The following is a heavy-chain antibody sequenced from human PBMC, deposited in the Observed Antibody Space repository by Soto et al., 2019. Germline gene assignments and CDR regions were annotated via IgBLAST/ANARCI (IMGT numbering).Heavy chain of an antibody. CDR2: ISSSSSVI. Sequence: GVSLRLSCATSGFILSAFAMNWVRKEPGKGLEWVSYISSSSSVIDYADSVKGRFTVSRDNARNSLYLQMNSLRAEDTAVYYCARDLSWGSNWYYYMDVWGKGTTVTVSS. J-gene: IGHJ6*03. CDR3: ARDLSWGSNWYYYMDV. V-gene: IGHV3-48*01. CDR1: GFILSAFA. D-gene: IGHD7-27*01.